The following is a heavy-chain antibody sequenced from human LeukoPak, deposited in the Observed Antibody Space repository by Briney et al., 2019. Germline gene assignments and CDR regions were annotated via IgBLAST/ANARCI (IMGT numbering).Heavy chain of an antibody. CDR1: GFTFSDYY. J-gene: IGHJ4*02. Sequence: KTGGSLRLSCAASGFTFSDYYMSWIRQAPGKGLEWVSYISSSGSTIYYADSVKGRFTISRDNAKNSLYLQMNSLRAGDTAVYYCATYIIGPTIDYWGQGTLVTVSS. V-gene: IGHV3-11*04. CDR3: ATYIIGPTIDY. CDR2: ISSSGSTI. D-gene: IGHD3-10*01.